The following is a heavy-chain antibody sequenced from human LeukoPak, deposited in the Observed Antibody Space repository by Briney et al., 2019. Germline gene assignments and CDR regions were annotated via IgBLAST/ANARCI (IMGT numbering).Heavy chain of an antibody. CDR3: ARDSAGYYDSSGYYYELDY. CDR2: ISAYNGNT. CDR1: GYTFTSYG. D-gene: IGHD3-22*01. J-gene: IGHJ4*02. V-gene: IGHV1-18*01. Sequence: ASVKVSCKASGYTFTSYGISWVRQAPGQGLEWMGWISAYNGNTNYAQKLQGRVTMTTDTSTSTAYMELRSLRSDDTAVYYCARDSAGYYDSSGYYYELDYWGKGTLVTVSS.